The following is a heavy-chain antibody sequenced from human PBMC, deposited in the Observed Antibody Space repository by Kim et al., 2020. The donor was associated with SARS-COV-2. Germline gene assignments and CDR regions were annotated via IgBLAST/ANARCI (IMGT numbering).Heavy chain of an antibody. V-gene: IGHV5-51*01. D-gene: IGHD6-6*01. CDR3: ARVESSSANWFDP. J-gene: IGHJ5*02. Sequence: YSPSFQGQVTISADKSISTAYLQWSSLKASDTAMYYCARVESSSANWFDPWGQGTLVTVSS.